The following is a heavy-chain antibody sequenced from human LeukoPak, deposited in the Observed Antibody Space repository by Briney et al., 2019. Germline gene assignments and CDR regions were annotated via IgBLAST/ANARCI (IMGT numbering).Heavy chain of an antibody. Sequence: GGSLRLSCAASGFTFSSYAMSSGRQAPGNGLELVSAISGSGGSTYYADCVKGRFTISRDNSKNTLYMQPNSLTAEATAVYYCAKGDIVVVPADITGSELRFDPWGQGTLVTVSS. V-gene: IGHV3-23*01. CDR1: GFTFSSYA. CDR2: ISGSGGST. CDR3: AKGDIVVVPADITGSELRFDP. D-gene: IGHD2-2*01. J-gene: IGHJ5*02.